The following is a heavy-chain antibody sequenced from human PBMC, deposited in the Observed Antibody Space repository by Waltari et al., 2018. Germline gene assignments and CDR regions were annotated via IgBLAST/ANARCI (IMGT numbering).Heavy chain of an antibody. CDR3: ARDTPGDGIDR. J-gene: IGHJ5*02. Sequence: EVQLVESGGGLVQPGGSLRLSCAASGFTFSDYWRHWVRQVPGKGLLWVSHVNSGGTDSTYADSVKGRFTISRDNAKNTLYLQMNSLRVEDTAVYYCARDTPGDGIDRWGQGTLVTVSP. D-gene: IGHD2-21*01. V-gene: IGHV3-74*01. CDR1: GFTFSDYW. CDR2: VNSGGTDS.